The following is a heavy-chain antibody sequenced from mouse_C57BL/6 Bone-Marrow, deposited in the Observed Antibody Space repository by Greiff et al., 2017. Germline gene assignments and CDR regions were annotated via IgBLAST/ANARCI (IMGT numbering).Heavy chain of an antibody. CDR2: IDPYSGGT. CDR3: ALTTLDV. CDR1: GHTFTSYR. Sequence: QVQLQQPGAELVKPGASVKLSCKASGHTFTSYRMHRVKQRPGRGPEWIGRIDPYSGGTKFNEKFKSKATLTVDKPSSRAYMQLSSLTSGDSAVYYCALTTLDVWGTGTTVTVSS. J-gene: IGHJ1*03. D-gene: IGHD1-1*01. V-gene: IGHV1-72*01.